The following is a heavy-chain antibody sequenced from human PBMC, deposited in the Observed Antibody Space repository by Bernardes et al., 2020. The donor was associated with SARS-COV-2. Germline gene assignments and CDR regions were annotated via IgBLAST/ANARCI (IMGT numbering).Heavy chain of an antibody. CDR3: AKTAATYASGGGAFDI. J-gene: IGHJ3*02. D-gene: IGHD3-10*01. Sequence: SLRLSCAASGFSFSSYAMTWVRQAPGKRLEWVSVISGGGETTFYADSVKGRFIISRDYSRKTLYLEMSNLRGDDTAIYFCAKTAATYASGGGAFDIWGQGTLVSVSS. V-gene: IGHV3-23*01. CDR2: ISGGGETT. CDR1: GFSFSSYA.